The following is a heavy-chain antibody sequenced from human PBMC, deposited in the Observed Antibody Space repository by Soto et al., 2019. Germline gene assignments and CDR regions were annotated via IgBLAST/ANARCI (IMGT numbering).Heavy chain of an antibody. CDR3: AADGEYYDFWSGSVIYYGMDV. J-gene: IGHJ6*02. V-gene: IGHV1-58*01. D-gene: IGHD3-3*01. Sequence: ASVKVSCKASGFTFTSPAVQWVRQARGQRLEWIGWIVVGSGNTNYAQKFQERVTITRDMSTSTAYMELSSLRSEDTAVYYCAADGEYYDFWSGSVIYYGMDVWGQGTTVTVSS. CDR2: IVVGSGNT. CDR1: GFTFTSPA.